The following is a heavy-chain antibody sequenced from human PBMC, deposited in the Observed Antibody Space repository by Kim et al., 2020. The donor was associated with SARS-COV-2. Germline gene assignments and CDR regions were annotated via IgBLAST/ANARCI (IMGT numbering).Heavy chain of an antibody. CDR1: GFTFSSYS. J-gene: IGHJ5*02. CDR2: ISSSSSYI. V-gene: IGHV3-21*01. Sequence: GGSLRLSCAASGFTFSSYSMNWVRQAPGKGLEWVSSISSSSSYIYYADSVKGRFTISRDNAKNSLYLQMNSLRAEDTAVYYCARDHSIAVAGGWFDPWGQGTLVTVSS. D-gene: IGHD6-19*01. CDR3: ARDHSIAVAGGWFDP.